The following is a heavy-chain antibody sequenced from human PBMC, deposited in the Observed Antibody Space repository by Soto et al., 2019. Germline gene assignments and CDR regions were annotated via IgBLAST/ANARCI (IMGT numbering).Heavy chain of an antibody. J-gene: IGHJ5*02. CDR3: AKGAGSSSGWYNWFDP. V-gene: IGHV3-23*01. CDR2: ISASGGST. Sequence: EVQLLESGGGLVQPGGSLRLSCAASGFTFSSYAMSWVRQAPGKGLEWVSVISASGGSTYYADSVKGRFTISRDNSKNTLYLQMNRRRAEDTAVYYCAKGAGSSSGWYNWFDPWGQGTLVTVTS. D-gene: IGHD6-19*01. CDR1: GFTFSSYA.